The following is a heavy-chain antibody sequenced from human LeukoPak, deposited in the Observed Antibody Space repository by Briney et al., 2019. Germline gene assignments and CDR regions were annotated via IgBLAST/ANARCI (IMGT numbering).Heavy chain of an antibody. CDR3: ARGGDYPAFDI. J-gene: IGHJ3*02. D-gene: IGHD4-17*01. V-gene: IGHV3-7*01. Sequence: GGSLRLSCAASGFTFSSYWMSWVRQAPGKGLEWVANIKQDGSEKYYVDSVKGRFTISRDNAKNSLCLQMNSLRAEDTAVYCCARGGDYPAFDIWGQGTMVTVSS. CDR1: GFTFSSYW. CDR2: IKQDGSEK.